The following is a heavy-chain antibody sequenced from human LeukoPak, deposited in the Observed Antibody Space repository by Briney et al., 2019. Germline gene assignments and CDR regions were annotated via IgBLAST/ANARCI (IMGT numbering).Heavy chain of an antibody. J-gene: IGHJ5*02. CDR2: ISGGGGTT. V-gene: IGHV3-23*01. CDR3: AKGPVVTATYNWFDP. D-gene: IGHD2-21*02. CDR1: GFTFKTYA. Sequence: GGSLRLSCAASGFTFKTYAMSWVRKAPGKGLEWVSVISGGGGTTYYADSVKGRFTISRDNSKNTLYLRMNSLRVEDTAVYYCAKGPVVTATYNWFDPWGQGALVTVSS.